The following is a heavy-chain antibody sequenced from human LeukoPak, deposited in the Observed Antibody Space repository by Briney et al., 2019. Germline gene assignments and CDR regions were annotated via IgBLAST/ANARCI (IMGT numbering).Heavy chain of an antibody. CDR1: GYTFTSYG. D-gene: IGHD2-8*01. Sequence: ASVKVSCKASGYTFTSYGISWVRQAPGQGLEWMGWISAYNGNTNYAQKLQGRVTMTTDTSTSTAYMELRSLRSDDTAVYYCARVKFRICTNGVCYNPDAFDIWGQGTMVTVSS. V-gene: IGHV1-18*01. J-gene: IGHJ3*02. CDR3: ARVKFRICTNGVCYNPDAFDI. CDR2: ISAYNGNT.